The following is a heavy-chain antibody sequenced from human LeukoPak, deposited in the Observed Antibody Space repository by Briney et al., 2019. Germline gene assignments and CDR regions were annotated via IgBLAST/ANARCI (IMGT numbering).Heavy chain of an antibody. CDR2: ISSSGSLT. J-gene: IGHJ4*02. CDR3: ARHTYYDASGSFDY. V-gene: IGHV3-23*01. Sequence: GGSLRLSCTASGFTFSSYAISWLRQAPGKGLEWLSGISSSGSLTYYVDSVKGRFTISRDNSKNTLYLHMNSLRAEDTALYYCARHTYYDASGSFDYWGQGTLVTVSS. D-gene: IGHD3-22*01. CDR1: GFTFSSYA.